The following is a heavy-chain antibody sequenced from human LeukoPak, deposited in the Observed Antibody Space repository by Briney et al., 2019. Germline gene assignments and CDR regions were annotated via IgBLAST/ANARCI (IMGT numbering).Heavy chain of an antibody. CDR1: GFTFSSYA. D-gene: IGHD3-3*01. V-gene: IGHV3-23*01. J-gene: IGHJ4*02. CDR3: AKVPDTPYYDFWSGYLSNADY. CDR2: ISGSGGST. Sequence: GGSLRLSCAASGFTFSSYAMSWVRQAPGKGLEWVSAISGSGGSTYYADSVKGRFTISRDNSKNTLYLQMNSLRAEDTAVYYCAKVPDTPYYDFWSGYLSNADYWGQGTLVTVSS.